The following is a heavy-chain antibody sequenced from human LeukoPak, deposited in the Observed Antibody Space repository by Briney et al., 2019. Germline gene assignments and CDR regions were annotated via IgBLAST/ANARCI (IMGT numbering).Heavy chain of an antibody. CDR3: ARNVGKWYALDI. V-gene: IGHV1-69*01. J-gene: IGHJ3*02. D-gene: IGHD3-10*01. CDR1: GGTFSSYA. CDR2: IIPIFGTA. Sequence: ASVKVSCKASGGTFSSYAISWVRQAPGQGLEWMGGIIPIFGTANYAQKFQGRVTITADESTSTAYMELSSLRSEDTAVYYCARNVGKWYALDIWGQGTMVTVSS.